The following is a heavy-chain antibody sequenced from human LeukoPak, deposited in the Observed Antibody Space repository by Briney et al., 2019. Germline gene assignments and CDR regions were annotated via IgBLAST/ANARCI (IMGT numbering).Heavy chain of an antibody. CDR1: GFTFSSNY. J-gene: IGHJ4*02. D-gene: IGHD3-10*01. Sequence: PGGSLRLSCAASGFTFSSNYMSWVRQAPGKGLEWVSVIYSGGSTYYADSVKGRFTISRDNSKNTLYLQMNSLRAEDTAVYYCAKGAPGGSLFDYWGQGTLVTVSS. CDR2: IYSGGST. CDR3: AKGAPGGSLFDY. V-gene: IGHV3-53*05.